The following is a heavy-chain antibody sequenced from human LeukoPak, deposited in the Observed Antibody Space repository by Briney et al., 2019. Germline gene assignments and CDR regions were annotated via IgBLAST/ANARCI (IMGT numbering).Heavy chain of an antibody. CDR1: GFIFSSYA. J-gene: IGHJ6*03. Sequence: GGSLRLSCAASGFIFSSYAMHWVRQAPGKGLEYVSAINSNGGSTYYANSVKGRFTISRDNSRNTLYLQMGSLRAEDMAVYYCARVGATSYYYYYMDVWGKGTTVTVSS. CDR3: ARVGATSYYYYYMDV. D-gene: IGHD1-26*01. CDR2: INSNGGST. V-gene: IGHV3-64*01.